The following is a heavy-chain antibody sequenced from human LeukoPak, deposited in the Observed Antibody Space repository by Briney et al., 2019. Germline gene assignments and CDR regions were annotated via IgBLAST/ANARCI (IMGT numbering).Heavy chain of an antibody. J-gene: IGHJ4*02. CDR2: ISAYNGNT. D-gene: IGHD6-6*01. Sequence: ASVKVSCKASGYTFTGYGISWVRQAPGQGLEWMGWISAYNGNTNYAQKLQGRVTMTTDTSTSTAYMELRSLRSDDTAVYYCARDASSIAAQFGDYWGQGTLVTVSS. V-gene: IGHV1-18*01. CDR3: ARDASSIAAQFGDY. CDR1: GYTFTGYG.